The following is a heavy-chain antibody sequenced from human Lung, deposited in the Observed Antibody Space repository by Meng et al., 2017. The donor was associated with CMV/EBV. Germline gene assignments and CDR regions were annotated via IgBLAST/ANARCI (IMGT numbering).Heavy chain of an antibody. J-gene: IGHJ4*02. V-gene: IGHV4-59*01. D-gene: IGHD2-2*01. CDR2: IHHSGNT. Sequence: AXTLSLXCTVSGGSISIYYWSWIRQPPGKGLEWIGYIHHSGNTDYNPSLRSRVTVSLDTSNNQFSLMLSSMTAAGTDVYYCARGVTQTSCWAVFDHWGQGXLVTVSS. CDR3: ARGVTQTSCWAVFDH. CDR1: GGSISIYY.